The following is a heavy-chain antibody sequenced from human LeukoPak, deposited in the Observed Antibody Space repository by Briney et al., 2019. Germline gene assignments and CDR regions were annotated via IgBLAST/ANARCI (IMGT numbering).Heavy chain of an antibody. CDR3: ARDLGPCSSTSCYTYYMDV. J-gene: IGHJ6*03. Sequence: ASVKVSCKASGYTFTSYGISWVRQAPGQGLEWMGWISAYNGNTNYAQKLQGRVTMTTDTSTSTAYMELRSLRSDDTAVYYCARDLGPCSSTSCYTYYMDVWGKGTTVTISS. CDR1: GYTFTSYG. D-gene: IGHD2-2*02. CDR2: ISAYNGNT. V-gene: IGHV1-18*01.